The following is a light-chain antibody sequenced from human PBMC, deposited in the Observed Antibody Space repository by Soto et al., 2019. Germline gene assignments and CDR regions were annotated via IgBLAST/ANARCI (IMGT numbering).Light chain of an antibody. V-gene: IGKV1-5*01. CDR1: QSISSW. Sequence: DIQMTQSPSTLSASVGDRVTITCRASQSISSWLAWYQQKPGKAPKLLIYDASSLESGVPSRFSGSGSGTEFTLTISRRQPDDFATYYCQKYNSYSATFGPGTKVEIK. CDR2: DAS. J-gene: IGKJ1*01. CDR3: QKYNSYSAT.